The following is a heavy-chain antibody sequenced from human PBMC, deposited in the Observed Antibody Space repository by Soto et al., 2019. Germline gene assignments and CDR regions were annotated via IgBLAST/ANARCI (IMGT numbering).Heavy chain of an antibody. CDR3: ARTRQWLVRAYYYYGMDV. J-gene: IGHJ6*02. D-gene: IGHD6-19*01. CDR2: IDWDDVK. CDR1: GFSLSTSGMC. Sequence: VSGPTLVNPTQTLALTCTFSGFSLSTSGMCVSWIRQPPGKALEWLALIDWDDVKYYSTPLKTRLTISKDTSKTKVVLTMTNMDPVDTATYYCARTRQWLVRAYYYYGMDVWGQGTTVTVSS. V-gene: IGHV2-70*01.